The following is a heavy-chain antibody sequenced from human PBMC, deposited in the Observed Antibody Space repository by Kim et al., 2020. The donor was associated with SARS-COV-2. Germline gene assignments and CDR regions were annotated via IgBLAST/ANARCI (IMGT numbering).Heavy chain of an antibody. J-gene: IGHJ4*02. Sequence: SVKVSCKASGGTFSSYAISWVRQAPGQGLEWMGGIIPIFGTANYAQKFQGRVTITADESTSTAYMELSSLRSEDTAVYYCARDKVRGYYDSSGYFDYWGQGTLVTVSS. CDR1: GGTFSSYA. V-gene: IGHV1-69*13. CDR3: ARDKVRGYYDSSGYFDY. CDR2: IIPIFGTA. D-gene: IGHD3-22*01.